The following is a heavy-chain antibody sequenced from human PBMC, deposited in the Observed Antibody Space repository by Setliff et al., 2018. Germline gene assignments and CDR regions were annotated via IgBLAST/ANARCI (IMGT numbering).Heavy chain of an antibody. CDR1: GGSISSSSYY. D-gene: IGHD6-19*01. CDR2: IYYSGST. J-gene: IGHJ6*02. Sequence: SETLSLTCTVSGGSISSSSYYWGWIRQPPGKGLEWIGSIYYSGSTYYNPSLKSRVTISVDTSKNQFSLKLSSVTAADTAVYYCARVSPYSSGWYYYYYYGMDVWGQGTTVTVSS. CDR3: ARVSPYSSGWYYYYYYGMDV. V-gene: IGHV4-39*01.